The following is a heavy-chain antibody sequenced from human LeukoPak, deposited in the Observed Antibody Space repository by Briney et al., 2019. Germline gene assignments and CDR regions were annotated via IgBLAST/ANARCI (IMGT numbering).Heavy chain of an antibody. CDR2: IIPIFGTA. CDR1: GGTFSSYA. J-gene: IGHJ4*02. CDR3: ARAHTRIFGPTLYYFDY. Sequence: ASVKVSCKASGGTFSSYAISWVRQAPGQGLEWMGGIIPIFGTANYAQKFQGRVTITADESTSTAYMELSSLRSEDTAVYYCARAHTRIFGPTLYYFDYWGQGTLVTVSS. D-gene: IGHD3/OR15-3a*01. V-gene: IGHV1-69*13.